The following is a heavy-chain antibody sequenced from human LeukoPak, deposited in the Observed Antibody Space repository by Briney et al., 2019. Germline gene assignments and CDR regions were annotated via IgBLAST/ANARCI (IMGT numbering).Heavy chain of an antibody. D-gene: IGHD3/OR15-3a*01. CDR2: ISGSGGST. V-gene: IGHV3-23*01. CDR1: GFTFSSYG. J-gene: IGHJ4*02. Sequence: PGGSLRLSCAASGFTFSSYGMSWVRQAPGKGLEWVSGISGSGGSTYYADSVKGRFTISRDNAKNSVYLQMNNLRLEDTAVYYCARTGLGMYSFDYWGQGTLVTVSS. CDR3: ARTGLGMYSFDY.